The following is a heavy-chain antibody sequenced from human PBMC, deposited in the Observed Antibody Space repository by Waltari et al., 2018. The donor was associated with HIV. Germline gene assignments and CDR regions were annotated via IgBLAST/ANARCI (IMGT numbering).Heavy chain of an antibody. J-gene: IGHJ4*02. V-gene: IGHV1-46*01. D-gene: IGHD2-15*01. CDR1: GYTFLSYY. CDR2: IDPSGNST. CDR3: ARAPCSGGSCRLFDY. Sequence: QVQLVQSGAEVKKPGASVKVSCKASGYTFLSYYLPWVRQAPGQGLEWMGIIDPSGNSTSYVQKFQGRLTMTRDTSTSTVYMELSSLRSEDTAVYYCARAPCSGGSCRLFDYWGQGTLVTVSS.